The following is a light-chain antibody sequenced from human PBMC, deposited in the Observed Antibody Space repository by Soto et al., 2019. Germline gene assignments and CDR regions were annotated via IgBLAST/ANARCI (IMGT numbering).Light chain of an antibody. CDR2: DAS. J-gene: IGKJ5*01. V-gene: IGKV1-5*01. CDR1: QSISTW. CDR3: LQHNSYPLT. Sequence: DIQMTQSPSTLPASVGYRVTTTCRASQSISTWLAWYQQKPGKAPNLLIYDASSFESGVPSRFSGSGSGTEFTLTISSLQPEDFATYYCLQHNSYPLTFGQGTRLEIK.